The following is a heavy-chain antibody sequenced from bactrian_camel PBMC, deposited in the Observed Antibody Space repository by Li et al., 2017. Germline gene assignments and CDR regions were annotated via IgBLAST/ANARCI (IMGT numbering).Heavy chain of an antibody. D-gene: IGHD3*01. J-gene: IGHJ4*01. Sequence: QLVESGGGSAQTGGSLSLSCVGSRRVCMGFWRQAPGKERELVATSSRDGSTWYADSVKARFTMAQDNAKNTYYLEMSHLKIEDTATYYCSLDSFPLECYSGPTQGTQVTVS. CDR1: RRVC. V-gene: IGHV3S53*01. CDR2: SSRDGST.